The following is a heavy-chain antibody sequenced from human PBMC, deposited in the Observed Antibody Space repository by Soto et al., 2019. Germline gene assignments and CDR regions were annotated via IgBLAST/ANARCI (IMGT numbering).Heavy chain of an antibody. J-gene: IGHJ2*01. V-gene: IGHV3-74*01. CDR3: ARDWYNFSWGSARGGHWDFDL. CDR1: GFTFKNHW. CDR2: IHYDGSNT. Sequence: EVQLVESGGKLVQPGGSLTLSCAASGFTFKNHWMHWVRQAPGKGLVWVSRIHYDGSNTRYADSVNGRFTISRDNAKNTLYLHFSSLKVDDTAVYYCARDWYNFSWGSARGGHWDFDLWGRGTLVTVSS. D-gene: IGHD3-16*01.